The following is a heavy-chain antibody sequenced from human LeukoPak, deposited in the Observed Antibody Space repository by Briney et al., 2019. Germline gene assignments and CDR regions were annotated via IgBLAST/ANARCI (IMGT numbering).Heavy chain of an antibody. CDR2: IYYSGST. Sequence: SETLSLTCAVYGGSFSGYYWSWIRQPPGKGLEWIGSIYYSGSTYYNPSLKSRVTISIDTSKNQFSLKLSSVTAADTAVYYCARHESAATNWGQGTLVTVSS. V-gene: IGHV4-34*01. D-gene: IGHD6-13*01. J-gene: IGHJ4*02. CDR1: GGSFSGYY. CDR3: ARHESAATN.